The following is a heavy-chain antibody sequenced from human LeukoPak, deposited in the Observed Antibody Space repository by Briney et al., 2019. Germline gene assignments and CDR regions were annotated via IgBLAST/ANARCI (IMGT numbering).Heavy chain of an antibody. Sequence: GGSLRLSCAASGFIFTDYYMSWVRQAPGKGLEWVSFIDSGSTSTKYADSVKGRFSISRDNAKNTLYLHMNSLKAEDTAVYYCARGRLSSGWYDDWGQGTLVTVSS. CDR2: IDSGSTST. CDR1: GFIFTDYY. D-gene: IGHD6-19*01. V-gene: IGHV3-11*06. CDR3: ARGRLSSGWYDD. J-gene: IGHJ4*02.